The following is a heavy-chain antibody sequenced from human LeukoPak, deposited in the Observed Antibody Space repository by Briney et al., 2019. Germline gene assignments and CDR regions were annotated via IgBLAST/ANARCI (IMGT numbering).Heavy chain of an antibody. J-gene: IGHJ4*02. CDR2: ISSSGTTI. CDR3: ARGPPEFFGSGTYLND. Sequence: PGGSLRLSCAASGFSVSTYEMNWVRQAPGKGLECVSYISSSGTTISYADSVEGRFTISRDNAKNSLYLEMNSLRVEDTAVYYCARGPPEFFGSGTYLNDWGQGTLVTVSS. CDR1: GFSVSTYE. D-gene: IGHD3-10*01. V-gene: IGHV3-48*03.